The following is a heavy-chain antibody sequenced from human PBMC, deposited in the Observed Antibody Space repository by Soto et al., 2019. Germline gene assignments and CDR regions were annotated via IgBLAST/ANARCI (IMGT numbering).Heavy chain of an antibody. Sequence: QVQLVQSGAEVKKPGASVKVSCKASGYTFTSYAMHWVRQAPGQRLEWMGWINAGNGNTKYSQKFQGRVTITRDTSASTAYMELSSPRSEDTAVYYCASLGVAGAKPIDYWGQGTLVTVSS. D-gene: IGHD6-19*01. CDR3: ASLGVAGAKPIDY. CDR1: GYTFTSYA. J-gene: IGHJ4*02. V-gene: IGHV1-3*01. CDR2: INAGNGNT.